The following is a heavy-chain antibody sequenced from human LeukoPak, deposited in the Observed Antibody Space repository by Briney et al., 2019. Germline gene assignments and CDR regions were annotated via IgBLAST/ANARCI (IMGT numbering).Heavy chain of an antibody. CDR3: AREIGEVVAAPRFDP. J-gene: IGHJ5*02. CDR1: GGSISSYY. D-gene: IGHD6-6*01. CDR2: TYYSGST. V-gene: IGHV4-59*12. Sequence: TSSETLSLTCTVSGGSISSYYWSWIRQPPGKGLEWIGYTYYSGSTNYNPSLKSRVTISVDTSKNQFSLELSSVTAADTAVYYCAREIGEVVAAPRFDPWGQGTLVTVSS.